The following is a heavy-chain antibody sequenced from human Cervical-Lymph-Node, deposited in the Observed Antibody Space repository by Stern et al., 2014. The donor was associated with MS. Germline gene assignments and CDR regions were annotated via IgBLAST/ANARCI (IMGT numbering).Heavy chain of an antibody. D-gene: IGHD6-6*01. CDR1: GITLSSYW. J-gene: IGHJ4*02. CDR2: INSDGSST. Sequence: VQLVESGGGLVQPGGSLRLSCAASGITLSSYWMHWVRHAPGKGLVWVSRINSDGSSTSYVDSVKGRFTISRDNAKNTLYLQMNSLRAEDTAAYYCARSVGSSSDYFDYWGQGTLVTVSS. CDR3: ARSVGSSSDYFDY. V-gene: IGHV3-74*02.